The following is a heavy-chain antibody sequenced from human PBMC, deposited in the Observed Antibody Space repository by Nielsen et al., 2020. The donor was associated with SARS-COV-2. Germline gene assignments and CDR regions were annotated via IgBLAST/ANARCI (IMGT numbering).Heavy chain of an antibody. CDR3: SSPTVAY. Sequence: GGSLRLSCVASGFTFSGSAMHWVRQASGKGLEWLGRIRSYANEYATAYAASVKGRFTISRDNSKNTLYLQMNSLKTEDTAVYYCSSPTVAYWGQGTLVTVSS. D-gene: IGHD4-23*01. CDR1: GFTFSGSA. J-gene: IGHJ4*02. V-gene: IGHV3-73*01. CDR2: IRSYANEYAT.